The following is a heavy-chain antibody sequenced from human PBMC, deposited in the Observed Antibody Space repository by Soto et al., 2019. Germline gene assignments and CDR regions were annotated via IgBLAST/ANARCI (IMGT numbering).Heavy chain of an antibody. V-gene: IGHV3-23*01. D-gene: IGHD5-18*01. CDR1: GFAFSSYA. CDR3: AKAGDTVNHYFDR. CDR2: ISGRGDFT. Sequence: EVQVLESGGGLVQPGGSLRLSCAASGFAFSSYAMSWVRQAPGKGLERVSSISGRGDFTYYADSVRGRFTVSRDNSMDTLSLQMNGLRAEDTAIYYCAKAGDTVNHYFDRWGQGTLVTVSS. J-gene: IGHJ4*02.